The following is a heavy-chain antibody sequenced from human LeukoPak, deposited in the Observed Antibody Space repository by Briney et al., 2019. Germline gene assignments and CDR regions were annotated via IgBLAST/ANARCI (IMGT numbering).Heavy chain of an antibody. V-gene: IGHV3-30*03. CDR1: GFTFSPYP. J-gene: IGHJ4*02. Sequence: GGSLRLSCAASGFTFSPYPMHWVRQAPGKGLEWVAVIAYDGGNIFYAPSVRGRFTISRDNSRGTLSLQMNSLKVEDTALYYCVRDPSARFYFDYWGQGTLVTVSS. CDR2: IAYDGGNI. CDR3: VRDPSARFYFDY.